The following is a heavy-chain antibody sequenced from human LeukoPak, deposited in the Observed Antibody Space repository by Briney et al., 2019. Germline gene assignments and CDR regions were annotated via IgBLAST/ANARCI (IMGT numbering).Heavy chain of an antibody. CDR3: ARVTYNWNDDFDY. V-gene: IGHV1-46*01. J-gene: IGHJ4*02. Sequence: ASVKVSCKASGYTFTSFYMHWVRQAPGQGLEWMGIINPSGGPPTYAQKFQGRVTMTRDTSTSTVYMELSSLTSEDTAVYYCARVTYNWNDDFDYWGQGTLVTVSS. D-gene: IGHD1-1*01. CDR2: INPSGGPP. CDR1: GYTFTSFY.